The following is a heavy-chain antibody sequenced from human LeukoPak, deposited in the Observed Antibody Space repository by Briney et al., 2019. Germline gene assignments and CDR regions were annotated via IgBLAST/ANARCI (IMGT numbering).Heavy chain of an antibody. CDR2: IYYTGST. CDR3: ASWRYDSSVYDSNSYYRFFDY. V-gene: IGHV4-61*01. J-gene: IGHJ4*02. Sequence: SETLSLTCSVSGTPINSATYYWSWIRQAPGKGLEWIGNIYYTGSTNYDPSLKSRLTISADSSKNQFSLKLGSVTTADTAVYYCASWRYDSSVYDSNSYYRFFDYWGQGALVIVSS. D-gene: IGHD3-22*01. CDR1: GTPINSATYY.